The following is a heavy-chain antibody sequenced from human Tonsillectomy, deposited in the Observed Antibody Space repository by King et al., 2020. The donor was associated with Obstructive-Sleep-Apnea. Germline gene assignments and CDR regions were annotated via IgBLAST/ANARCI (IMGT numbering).Heavy chain of an antibody. D-gene: IGHD6-19*01. Sequence: VQLVESGAEVKRPGASVKVSCKASGYTFTDYYMNLLRQAPGQGFEWMGWINPYSGGTYYAQKFQGRVTMTRDTSISTVYMELSRLKSDDTAVYYCASWGAISVLGTETPVDHWGQGTLVIVSS. CDR2: INPYSGGT. J-gene: IGHJ4*02. CDR3: ASWGAISVLGTETPVDH. CDR1: GYTFTDYY. V-gene: IGHV1-2*02.